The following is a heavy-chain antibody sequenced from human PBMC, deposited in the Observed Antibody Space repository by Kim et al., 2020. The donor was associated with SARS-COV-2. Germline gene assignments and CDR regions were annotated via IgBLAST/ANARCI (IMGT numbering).Heavy chain of an antibody. Sequence: SETLSLTCAVYGGSFSGYYWSWIRQPPGKGLEWIGEINHSGSTNYNPSLKSRVTISVDTSKNQFSLKLSSVTAADTAVYYCARGLVVPAVLSRHYYYYMDVWGKGTTVTVSS. D-gene: IGHD2-2*01. CDR2: INHSGST. V-gene: IGHV4-34*01. CDR1: GGSFSGYY. CDR3: ARGLVVPAVLSRHYYYYMDV. J-gene: IGHJ6*03.